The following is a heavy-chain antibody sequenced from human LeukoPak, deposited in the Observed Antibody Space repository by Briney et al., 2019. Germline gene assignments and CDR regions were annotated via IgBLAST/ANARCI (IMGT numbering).Heavy chain of an antibody. CDR1: GGSLSGSSYY. Sequence: SETLSLTCTVSGGSLSGSSYYWGWIRQPPGKGMEWIGSIYYSGNTYYNASLKSRVTISGDTSKNQFSLILSSVTAADTAVYYCATPGLARAYWGQGTLVTVSS. CDR3: ATPGLARAY. V-gene: IGHV4-39*01. J-gene: IGHJ4*02. CDR2: IYYSGNT.